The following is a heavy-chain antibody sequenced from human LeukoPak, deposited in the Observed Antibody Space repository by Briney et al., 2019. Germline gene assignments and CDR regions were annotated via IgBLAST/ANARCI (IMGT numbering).Heavy chain of an antibody. D-gene: IGHD5-18*01. Sequence: GGSLRLSCAASGFTFSSYAMHWVRQAPGKGLEWLAVISYDGGNKYDADSVKGRFTISRDNSKNTLYLQMNSLRAEDTAVYYCARVDTADYWGQGTLVTVSS. CDR3: ARVDTADY. CDR1: GFTFSSYA. J-gene: IGHJ4*02. V-gene: IGHV3-30-3*01. CDR2: ISYDGGNK.